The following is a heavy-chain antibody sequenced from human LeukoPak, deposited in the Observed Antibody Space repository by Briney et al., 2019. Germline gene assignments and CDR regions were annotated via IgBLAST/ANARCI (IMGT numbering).Heavy chain of an antibody. J-gene: IGHJ4*02. V-gene: IGHV1-69*04. CDR2: IIPILGIA. CDR1: GGTFSSYA. D-gene: IGHD1-26*01. Sequence: SVKVSCKASGGTFSSYAISWVRQAPGQGLEWMGRIIPILGIANYAQKFQGRVTITPDKSTSTAYMELSSLRSEDTAVYYCASGPTRVGATSFPDYWGQGSLVTVSS. CDR3: ASGPTRVGATSFPDY.